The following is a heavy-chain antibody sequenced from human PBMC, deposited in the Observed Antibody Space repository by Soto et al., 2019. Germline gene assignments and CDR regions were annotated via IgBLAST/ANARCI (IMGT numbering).Heavy chain of an antibody. CDR1: GFTFSSYG. CDR2: IWYDGSNK. Sequence: GGSLRLSCAASGFTFSSYGMHWVRQAPGKGLEWVAVIWYDGSNKYYADSVKGRFTISRDNSKNTLYLQMNSLRAEDTAVYYCARAGTVDTDDGWFDPWGQGTLVTVSS. D-gene: IGHD5-18*01. CDR3: ARAGTVDTDDGWFDP. J-gene: IGHJ5*02. V-gene: IGHV3-33*01.